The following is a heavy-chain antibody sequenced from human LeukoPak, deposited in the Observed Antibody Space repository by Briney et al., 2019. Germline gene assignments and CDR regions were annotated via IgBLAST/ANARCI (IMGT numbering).Heavy chain of an antibody. J-gene: IGHJ5*02. CDR1: GGSVSDYY. V-gene: IGHV4-59*02. D-gene: IGHD3-9*01. CDR3: AGARRYFDAEFDP. Sequence: SETLSLTCTVSGGSVSDYYWSWIRQSPGKELEWIGYIYYTGSTSYNPSLRSRVTISVDTSKNQFSLKLSSVTAADTAVYYCAGARRYFDAEFDPWGQGTLVTVSS. CDR2: IYYTGST.